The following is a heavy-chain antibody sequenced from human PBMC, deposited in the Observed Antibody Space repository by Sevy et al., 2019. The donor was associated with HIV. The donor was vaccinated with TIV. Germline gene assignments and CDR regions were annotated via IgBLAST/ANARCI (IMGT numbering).Heavy chain of an antibody. Sequence: GGSLRLSCVTSGFSFSSYSMNWVRQAPGKGLEWVSYFRSSSGTIRYADSVKGRLTISRDNAKNSLFLQMNSLRAEDTAVYYCARDDHWAFDYWGQGALVTVSS. CDR3: ARDDHWAFDY. CDR1: GFSFSSYS. V-gene: IGHV3-48*01. CDR2: FRSSSGTI. J-gene: IGHJ4*02. D-gene: IGHD7-27*01.